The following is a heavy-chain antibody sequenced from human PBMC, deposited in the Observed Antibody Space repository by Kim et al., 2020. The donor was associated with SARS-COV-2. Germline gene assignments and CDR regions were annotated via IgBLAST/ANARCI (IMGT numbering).Heavy chain of an antibody. D-gene: IGHD2-2*01. Sequence: GGSLRLSCAASGFTFSNAWMSWVRQAPGKGLEWVGRIKSKTDGGTTDYAAPVKGRFTISRDDSKNTLYLQRNRLKTEDTAVYYCTTAGGIPAVPRSFYYYYYYGMDVWGQGTTVTVSS. CDR1: GFTFSNAW. J-gene: IGHJ6*02. CDR2: IKSKTDGGTT. CDR3: TTAGGIPAVPRSFYYYYYYGMDV. V-gene: IGHV3-15*01.